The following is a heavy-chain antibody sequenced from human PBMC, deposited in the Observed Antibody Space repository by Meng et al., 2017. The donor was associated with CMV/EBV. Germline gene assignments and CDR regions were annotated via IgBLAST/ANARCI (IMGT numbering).Heavy chain of an antibody. CDR2: ILNDGSGT. CDR1: GFTFRNYW. CDR3: ASGAGGFDY. Sequence: GESLKISCVASGFTFRNYWMHWVRQSPGKGLVWVSHILNDGSGTGYADSVKGRFTISRDNAKNTLYLQMDSLRVEDTALYYCASGAGGFDYWGQGTRVTVSS. V-gene: IGHV3-74*01. D-gene: IGHD3-10*01. J-gene: IGHJ4*02.